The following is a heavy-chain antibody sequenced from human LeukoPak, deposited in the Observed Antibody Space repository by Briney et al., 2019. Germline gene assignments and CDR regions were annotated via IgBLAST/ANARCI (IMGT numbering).Heavy chain of an antibody. CDR3: ARAYTGPSNWLDP. D-gene: IGHD1-14*01. CDR1: GYIFTDYH. CDR2: INPNGGTT. V-gene: IGHV1-2*02. J-gene: IGHJ5*02. Sequence: ASVKVSCKASGYIFTDYHIHWVRQFPGQGLEWMGLINPNGGTTNYAQRFQGRVTFTRDTSISTAYMELSSLTSDDTAMYYCARAYTGPSNWLDPWGQGTLVTVSS.